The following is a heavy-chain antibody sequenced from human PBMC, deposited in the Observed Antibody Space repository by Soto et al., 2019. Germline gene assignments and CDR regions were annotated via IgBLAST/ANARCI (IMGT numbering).Heavy chain of an antibody. J-gene: IGHJ6*03. V-gene: IGHV3-21*01. CDR1: ESSFSGQI. CDR2: ISYTATKM. CDR3: ARERVVTGPMNYHYFMDV. D-gene: IGHD2-2*01. Sequence: GGSLRLSCVASESSFSGQIMIWVRQAPGKGLEWVSSISYTATKMFYTDSVRGRFTISRDNARNSVYLQMNSLRAEDTAVYYCARERVVTGPMNYHYFMDVWGKGTTVTVSS.